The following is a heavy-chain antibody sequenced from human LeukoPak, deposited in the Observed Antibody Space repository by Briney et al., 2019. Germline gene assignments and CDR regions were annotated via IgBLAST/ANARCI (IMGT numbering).Heavy chain of an antibody. Sequence: GGPLRLSCAASGFTFSRYNMNWVRQAPGKGLEWVSSISSSSNYIYYADSVKGRFTISRDNAKNSLYLQMNSLRAEDTAVYYCARDGLGLYDSSGYRDYWGQGTLVTVSS. CDR1: GFTFSRYN. CDR3: ARDGLGLYDSSGYRDY. CDR2: ISSSSNYI. J-gene: IGHJ4*02. D-gene: IGHD3-22*01. V-gene: IGHV3-21*01.